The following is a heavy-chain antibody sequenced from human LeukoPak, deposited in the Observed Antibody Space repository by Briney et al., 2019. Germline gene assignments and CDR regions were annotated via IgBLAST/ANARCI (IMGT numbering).Heavy chain of an antibody. Sequence: PGGSLRLSCAASGYMFSAYYMSWIRQTPEKGLEWLSYISHSGSTIYYADSVKGRFTISRDNAKNSLYLQMGSLRAEGTGLYYCATYGSGSGTFFESWGQGTLVTVSS. J-gene: IGHJ4*01. V-gene: IGHV3-11*04. CDR3: ATYGSGSGTFFES. D-gene: IGHD3-10*01. CDR1: GYMFSAYY. CDR2: ISHSGSTI.